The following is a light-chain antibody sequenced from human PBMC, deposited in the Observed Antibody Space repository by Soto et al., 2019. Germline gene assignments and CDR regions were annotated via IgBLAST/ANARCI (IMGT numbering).Light chain of an antibody. CDR1: QSISSS. CDR2: GAS. CDR3: QHYNNGPTYT. J-gene: IGKJ2*01. V-gene: IGKV3-15*01. Sequence: EIVMTQSPATLSVSPGERATLSCRASQSISSSLAWYQQKPGQAPRLLIYGASTRATGIPARFSGSGSGTEFTLTISSLQSEDGAVYYCQHYNNGPTYTLGQGTKLEIK.